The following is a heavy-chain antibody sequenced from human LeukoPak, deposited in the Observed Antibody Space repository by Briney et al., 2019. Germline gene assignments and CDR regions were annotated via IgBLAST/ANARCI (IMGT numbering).Heavy chain of an antibody. Sequence: GRSLRLSRAASGFTFSSYAMHWVRQAPGKGLEWVAVISYDGSNKYYADSVKGRFTISRDNSKNTLYLQMNSLRAEDTAVYYCARARLQQDHDAFDIWGQGTMVTVSS. J-gene: IGHJ3*02. D-gene: IGHD4-11*01. CDR2: ISYDGSNK. V-gene: IGHV3-30-3*01. CDR1: GFTFSSYA. CDR3: ARARLQQDHDAFDI.